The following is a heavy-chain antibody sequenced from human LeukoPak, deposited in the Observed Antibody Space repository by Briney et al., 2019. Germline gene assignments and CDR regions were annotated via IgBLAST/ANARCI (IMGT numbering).Heavy chain of an antibody. Sequence: GRSLRLSCAASGFTFGDYAMHWVRQAPGKGLEWVSGISWNSGSIGYADSVKGRFTISRDNAKNSLYLQMNSLRAEDTALYYCARETVLRDGYNTPSYYFDYWGQGTLVTVSS. D-gene: IGHD5-24*01. CDR1: GFTFGDYA. V-gene: IGHV3-9*01. CDR3: ARETVLRDGYNTPSYYFDY. J-gene: IGHJ4*02. CDR2: ISWNSGSI.